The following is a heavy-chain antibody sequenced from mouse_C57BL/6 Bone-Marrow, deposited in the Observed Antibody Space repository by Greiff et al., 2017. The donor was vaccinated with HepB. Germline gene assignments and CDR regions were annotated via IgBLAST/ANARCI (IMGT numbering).Heavy chain of an antibody. D-gene: IGHD3-2*02. Sequence: EVQLQQSGPELVKPGASVKISCKASGYTFTDYYMNWVKQSHGKSLEWIGDINPNNGGTSYNQKFKGKATLTVDKSSSTAYMERRSLTSEDSAVYYCARWQLRPLYAMDYWGQGTSVTVSS. J-gene: IGHJ4*01. CDR2: INPNNGGT. V-gene: IGHV1-26*01. CDR3: ARWQLRPLYAMDY. CDR1: GYTFTDYY.